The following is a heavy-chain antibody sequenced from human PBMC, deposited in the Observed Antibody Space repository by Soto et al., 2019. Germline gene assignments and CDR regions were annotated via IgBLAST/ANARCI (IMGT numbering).Heavy chain of an antibody. Sequence: PGGSLRLSCAASGFTFRHYGLHWVRQAPGKGLEWVAVIFFDGTKKYYADSVKGRITISRDNAKNSLNLQMNSMRAEDTVVYYCARDGCSGSNCLNWFDPWGQGTLVTVSS. CDR3: ARDGCSGSNCLNWFDP. D-gene: IGHD2-15*01. CDR1: GFTFRHYG. V-gene: IGHV3-33*01. CDR2: IFFDGTKK. J-gene: IGHJ5*02.